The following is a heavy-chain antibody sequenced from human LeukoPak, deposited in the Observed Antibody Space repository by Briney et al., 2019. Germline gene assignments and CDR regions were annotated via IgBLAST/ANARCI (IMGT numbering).Heavy chain of an antibody. V-gene: IGHV3-30-3*01. D-gene: IGHD3-22*01. CDR1: GFTFSSYA. CDR2: ISYDGSNK. Sequence: PGGSLRLSCAASGFTFSSYAMHWVRQAPGKGLEWVAVISYDGSNKYYADSVKGRFTISRDNSKNTLYLQMNSLRAEDTAVYYCARLYSSGYFFGYWGQGTLVTVSS. J-gene: IGHJ4*02. CDR3: ARLYSSGYFFGY.